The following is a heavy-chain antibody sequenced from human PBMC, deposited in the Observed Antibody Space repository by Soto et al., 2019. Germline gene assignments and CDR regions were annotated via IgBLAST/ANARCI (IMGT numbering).Heavy chain of an antibody. CDR2: INPTSGGR. CDR1: GYSFTGYF. Sequence: QVQLVQSGAEVKKPGASVKVSCKVSGYSFTGYFMHWVRQAPGQGLEGMGWINPTSGGRNLAQKFQGRVTMTRDTSISTAYMELRVLTSDDTAFYYCARGSQPLRQCNGGSFYSNFDSWGQGTLVTVSS. J-gene: IGHJ4*02. V-gene: IGHV1-2*02. D-gene: IGHD2-15*01. CDR3: ARGSQPLRQCNGGSFYSNFDS.